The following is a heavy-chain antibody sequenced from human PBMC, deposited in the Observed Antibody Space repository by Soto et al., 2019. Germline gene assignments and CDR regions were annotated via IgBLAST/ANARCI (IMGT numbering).Heavy chain of an antibody. CDR1: GGSISSGGYY. CDR3: ASPSGSYLYFFDS. V-gene: IGHV4-39*01. J-gene: IGHJ4*02. D-gene: IGHD1-26*01. Sequence: PSETLSLTCTVSGGSISSGGYYWGWIRQPPGKGLEWIGSIYYSGSTYYNPSLKSRVTISVDTSKNQFSLKLSSVTAADTAVYYCASPSGSYLYFFDSWGQGTLVPVSS. CDR2: IYYSGST.